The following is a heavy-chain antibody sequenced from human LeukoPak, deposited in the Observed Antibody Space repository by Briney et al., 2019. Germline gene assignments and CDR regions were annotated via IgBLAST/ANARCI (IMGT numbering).Heavy chain of an antibody. V-gene: IGHV4-38-2*02. J-gene: IGHJ5*02. D-gene: IGHD1-1*01. Sequence: SETLSLTCTVSGYSISSGYYWGWIRQPPGKGLAWIASIYHSGSTYYNPSLKSRVTISVDTSKNQFSLKLSSVTAADTAVYYCARDNLDARGWFGPWGQGTLVTVSS. CDR1: GYSISSGYY. CDR3: ARDNLDARGWFGP. CDR2: IYHSGST.